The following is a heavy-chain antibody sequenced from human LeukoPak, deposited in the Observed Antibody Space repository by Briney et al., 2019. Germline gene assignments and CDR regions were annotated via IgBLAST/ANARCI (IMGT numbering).Heavy chain of an antibody. CDR3: ATEGYNLLVYYFDC. V-gene: IGHV3-7*01. J-gene: IGHJ4*02. D-gene: IGHD1-1*01. CDR2: IKQDGSEK. Sequence: PGGSLRLSCPASGFTFSSYWMAWVRQAPGKGLEWVANIKQDGSEKYYVDSVKGRFTISRDNAKNSLYLQMNSLRAEDTAVYYCATEGYNLLVYYFDCWGQGTLVTVSS. CDR1: GFTFSSYW.